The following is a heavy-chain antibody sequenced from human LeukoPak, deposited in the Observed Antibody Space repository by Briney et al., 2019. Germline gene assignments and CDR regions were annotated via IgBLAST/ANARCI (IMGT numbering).Heavy chain of an antibody. J-gene: IGHJ4*02. V-gene: IGHV3-7*01. CDR1: GFSVSGYW. CDR2: IKQDGSEK. CDR3: AREWQGGIAAAGTRIEGDY. D-gene: IGHD6-13*01. Sequence: GGSLRLSCAVSGFSVSGYWMTWVHQAPGKGLEWVANIKQDGSEKNYVDSVKGRFTISRDNAENSLFLQMNSLRVEDTAVYYCAREWQGGIAAAGTRIEGDYWGQGTLVAVSS.